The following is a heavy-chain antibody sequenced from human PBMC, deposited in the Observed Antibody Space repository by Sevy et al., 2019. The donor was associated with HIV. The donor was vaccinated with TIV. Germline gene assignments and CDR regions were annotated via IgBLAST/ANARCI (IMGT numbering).Heavy chain of an antibody. CDR3: ATTKDYYESSGYPFDY. J-gene: IGHJ4*02. Sequence: ASVKVSCKVSKYTLTEWAIHWVRQAPGNGLEWVATLAPEDDEKICAQKFQGRVTLTEDRSTDTAYMELSSLRSDDTAVYYCATTKDYYESSGYPFDYWGQGTLVTVSS. V-gene: IGHV1-24*01. D-gene: IGHD3-22*01. CDR1: KYTLTEWA. CDR2: LAPEDDEK.